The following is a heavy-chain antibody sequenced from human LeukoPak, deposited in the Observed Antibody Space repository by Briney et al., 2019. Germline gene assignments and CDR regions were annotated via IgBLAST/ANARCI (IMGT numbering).Heavy chain of an antibody. D-gene: IGHD1-26*01. Sequence: PGGSLRLSCAASGFTFNSYAMTWVRLAPGKGLEWVSSITGSGGNAYYADSVKGRFTISRDNSKNTLYLQMNSLRAEDTAVYYCARDKGGSYYVDYYYYGMDVWGQGTTVTVSS. J-gene: IGHJ6*02. CDR3: ARDKGGSYYVDYYYYGMDV. CDR2: ITGSGGNA. V-gene: IGHV3-23*01. CDR1: GFTFNSYA.